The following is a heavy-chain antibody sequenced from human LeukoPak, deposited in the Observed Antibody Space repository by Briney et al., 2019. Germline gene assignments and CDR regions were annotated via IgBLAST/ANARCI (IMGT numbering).Heavy chain of an antibody. CDR1: RGSLSSGSYY. D-gene: IGHD3-10*01. J-gene: IGHJ4*02. CDR2: IYTSGST. V-gene: IGHV4-61*02. Sequence: SQTLSLTCTVSRGSLSSGSYYWSWIRQPAGKGLEWIGRIYTSGSTNYNPSPKSRVTLSVDTSKNPFSLKLSSVTAEATAVYYCAGNCDGSGSYYSEDCYWGQGTLVTVSS. CDR3: AGNCDGSGSYYSEDCY.